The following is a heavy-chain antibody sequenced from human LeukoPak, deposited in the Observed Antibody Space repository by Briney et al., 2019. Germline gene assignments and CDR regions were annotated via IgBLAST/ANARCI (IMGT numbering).Heavy chain of an antibody. V-gene: IGHV4-34*01. CDR3: ARVYCTGGSCAALGIDY. CDR2: INHSGST. Sequence: PSETLSLTCAVYGGSFSGYYWSWIRQPPGKGLEWIGEINHSGSTNYNPSLKSRVTISVDTSKNQFSLKLSSVTAADTAVYYCARVYCTGGSCAALGIDYWGQGTLVTVSS. D-gene: IGHD2-15*01. J-gene: IGHJ4*02. CDR1: GGSFSGYY.